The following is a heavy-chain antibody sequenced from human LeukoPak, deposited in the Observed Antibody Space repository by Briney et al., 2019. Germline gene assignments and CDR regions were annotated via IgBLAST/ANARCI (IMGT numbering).Heavy chain of an antibody. D-gene: IGHD2-2*01. V-gene: IGHV3-23*01. CDR2: ISGSGGST. CDR3: AKDCTSTNCYVDY. CDR1: GFTVGSYA. Sequence: PGGSLRLSCAASGFTVGSYAMSWVRQTPGKGLEWVSAISGSGGSTYYADSVKGRFTISRDNSKNTLYLQMNSLRAEDTALYYCAKDCTSTNCYVDYWGQGTLVTVSS. J-gene: IGHJ4*02.